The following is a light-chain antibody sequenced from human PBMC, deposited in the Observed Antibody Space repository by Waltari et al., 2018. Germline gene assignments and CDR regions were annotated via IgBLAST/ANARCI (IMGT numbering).Light chain of an antibody. CDR1: QVFSNY. CDR3: QKYDSVPLT. V-gene: IGKV1-27*01. Sequence: DIQMTQSPSSLSASVGDRVTITCRASQVFSNYLAWYQQKPGKGPKLLIYAASTLQSGVPSRFSGSVSGTDFTLTISSLQPEDVATYYCQKYDSVPLTFGPGTKVDIK. CDR2: AAS. J-gene: IGKJ3*01.